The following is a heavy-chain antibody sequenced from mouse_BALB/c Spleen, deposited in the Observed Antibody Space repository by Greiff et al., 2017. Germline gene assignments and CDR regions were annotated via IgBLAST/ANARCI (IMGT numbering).Heavy chain of an antibody. V-gene: IGHV14-1*02. CDR2: IDPENGNT. CDR3: ARGHYDGYSLDY. CDR1: GFNIKDYY. D-gene: IGHD2-3*01. J-gene: IGHJ2*01. Sequence: VQLKESGAELVRPGALVKLSCKASGFNIKDYYMHWVKQRPEQGLEWIGWIDPENGNTIYDPKFQGKASITADTSSNTAYLQLSSLTSEDTAVYYCARGHYDGYSLDYWGQGTTLTVSS.